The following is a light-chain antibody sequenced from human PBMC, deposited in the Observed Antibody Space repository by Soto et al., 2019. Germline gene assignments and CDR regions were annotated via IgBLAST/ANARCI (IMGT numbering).Light chain of an antibody. J-gene: IGKJ5*01. Sequence: DIQMTQSPSSLSASVGDRVTITCLANQGISNSLAWYQQKPGKGPKLLIYAAHTLQSGVPSRFSGSGSGTDFTLPISSLQPEDVGTYFCQSYDSVRPTFGQGTRLDFK. V-gene: IGKV1-27*01. CDR3: QSYDSVRPT. CDR1: QGISNS. CDR2: AAH.